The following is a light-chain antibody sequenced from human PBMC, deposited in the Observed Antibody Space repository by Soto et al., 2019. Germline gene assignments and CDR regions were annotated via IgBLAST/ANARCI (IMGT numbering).Light chain of an antibody. CDR3: CSYAGSSTFLYV. J-gene: IGLJ1*01. Sequence: QSALTQPASVSRSPGHSITISCTGTSSEIGSYNLVSWYQQHPGKAPKLMIYEVSKRPSGVFNRFSGSKSGNTASLTISGLHAEDEAAYYCCSYAGSSTFLYVFGTGTKVTVL. CDR2: EVS. V-gene: IGLV2-23*02. CDR1: SSEIGSYNL.